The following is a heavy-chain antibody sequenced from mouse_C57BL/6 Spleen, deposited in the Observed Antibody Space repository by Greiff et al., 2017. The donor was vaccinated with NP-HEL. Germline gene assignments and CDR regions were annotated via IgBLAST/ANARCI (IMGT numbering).Heavy chain of an antibody. V-gene: IGHV5-4*01. CDR3: ARDYYYYFDY. Sequence: EVKLVESGGGLVKPGGSLKLSCAASGFTFSSYAMSWVRQTPEKRLEWVATISDGGSYTYYPDNVKGRFTISRDNAKNNLYLQMSHLKSEDTAMYYCARDYYYYFDYWGKGTTLTVSS. J-gene: IGHJ2*01. CDR1: GFTFSSYA. CDR2: ISDGGSYT. D-gene: IGHD1-1*01.